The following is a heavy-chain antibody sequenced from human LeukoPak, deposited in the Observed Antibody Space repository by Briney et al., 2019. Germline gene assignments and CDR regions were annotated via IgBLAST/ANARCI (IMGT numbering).Heavy chain of an antibody. CDR3: AKGSGPSFVVVVAATY. Sequence: GGSLRLSCAASGFTFSSYAMSWVRQAPGKGLEWVSAISGSGGSTYYADSVKGRFTISRDNSKNTLYLQMNSLRAEDTAVYYCAKGSGPSFVVVVAATYWGQGTLVTVSS. CDR1: GFTFSSYA. CDR2: ISGSGGST. V-gene: IGHV3-23*01. D-gene: IGHD2-15*01. J-gene: IGHJ4*02.